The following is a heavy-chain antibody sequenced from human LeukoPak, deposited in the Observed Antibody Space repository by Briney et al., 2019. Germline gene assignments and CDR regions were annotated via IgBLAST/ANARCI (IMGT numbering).Heavy chain of an antibody. J-gene: IGHJ6*02. D-gene: IGHD6-19*01. V-gene: IGHV3-74*01. CDR1: GFTFSSYW. CDR3: AREGQYSSDNHYYYGMDV. Sequence: GGSLRLSCVASGFTFSSYWMHWVRQDPRKGLVWVSRINGDGRNINYADSVRGRFTISRDNAKNTLYLQMNSLRAEDTALYHCAREGQYSSDNHYYYGMDVWGQGTTVTVSS. CDR2: INGDGRNI.